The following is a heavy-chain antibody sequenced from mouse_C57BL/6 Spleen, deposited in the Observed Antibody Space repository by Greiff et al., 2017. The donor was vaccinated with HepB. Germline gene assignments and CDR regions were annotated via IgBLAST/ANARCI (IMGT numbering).Heavy chain of an antibody. J-gene: IGHJ3*01. CDR3: ARNYYGNYGAY. CDR2: IYPSDSET. V-gene: IGHV1-61*01. D-gene: IGHD2-1*01. CDR1: GYTFTSYW. Sequence: QVQLQQPGAELVRPGSSVKLSCKASGYTFTSYWMDWVKQRPGQGLEWIGNIYPSDSETHYNQKFKDKATLTVDKSSSTAYMQLSSLTSEDSAVYYCARNYYGNYGAYWGQVTLVTVSA.